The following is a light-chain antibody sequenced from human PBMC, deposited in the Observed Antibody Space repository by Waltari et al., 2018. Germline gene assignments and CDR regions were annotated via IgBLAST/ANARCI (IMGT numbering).Light chain of an antibody. V-gene: IGKV3-20*01. Sequence: EIVLTQSPGTLSLSPGDRATLSCRASQSVTSSNLGWYQQKVGQAPRLLIYGVSSRATGIPDRFSGSGSGTDFTLTISRLEPEDFAVYYCQQYGSSPLTFGGETKVEI. CDR3: QQYGSSPLT. J-gene: IGKJ4*01. CDR2: GVS. CDR1: QSVTSSN.